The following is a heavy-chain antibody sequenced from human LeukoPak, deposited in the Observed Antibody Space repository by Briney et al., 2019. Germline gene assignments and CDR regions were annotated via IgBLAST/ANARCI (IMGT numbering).Heavy chain of an antibody. CDR2: IYPSGST. CDR3: ASGAAAPLYYFDY. V-gene: IGHV4-61*02. Sequence: SETLSLTCTVSGRSIDTTSYDWSWIRQPVGQGLEWIGRIYPSGSTNYHPSLKSRLTLSVDKSKNQFSLNLTSVTAPDTAIYYCASGAAAPLYYFDYWGQGSLVTVSS. J-gene: IGHJ4*02. CDR1: GRSIDTTSYD. D-gene: IGHD6-13*01.